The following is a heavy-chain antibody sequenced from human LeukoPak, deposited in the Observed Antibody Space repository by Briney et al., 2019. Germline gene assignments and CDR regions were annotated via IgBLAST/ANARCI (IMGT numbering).Heavy chain of an antibody. Sequence: GGSLRLSCAASGFTFSSYGVHWVRQAPGKGLEWVAVISYDGSNKYYADSVKGRLTISRDNSKNTLYLQMNSLRAEDTAVYYCAREGPRGNSQFDYWGQGTLVTVSS. J-gene: IGHJ4*02. CDR2: ISYDGSNK. CDR3: AREGPRGNSQFDY. V-gene: IGHV3-30*03. CDR1: GFTFSSYG. D-gene: IGHD2/OR15-2a*01.